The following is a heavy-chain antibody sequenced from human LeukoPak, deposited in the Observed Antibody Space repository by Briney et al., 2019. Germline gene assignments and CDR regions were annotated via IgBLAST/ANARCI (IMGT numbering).Heavy chain of an antibody. CDR1: GFAFSFYA. Sequence: GGSLRLSCAASGFAFSFYAMSWLRQSPGKGLEWVSTINANSGTTSYAASVRGRFTISRDNSKNTLYLQVNTLRADDTATYYCAKPISGGLAVTAGWFHPWGQGTLVVVSS. CDR3: AKPISGGLAVTAGWFHP. J-gene: IGHJ5*01. CDR2: INANSGTT. V-gene: IGHV3-23*01. D-gene: IGHD6-19*01.